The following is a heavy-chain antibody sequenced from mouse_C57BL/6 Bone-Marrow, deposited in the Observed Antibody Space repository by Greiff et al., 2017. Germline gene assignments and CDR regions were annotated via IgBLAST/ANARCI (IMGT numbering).Heavy chain of an antibody. D-gene: IGHD2-3*01. CDR1: GFSLNSYG. Sequence: VKLQESGPGLVQPSQRLSITCTVSGFSLNSYGVHWVRQSPGKGLEWLGVLWSGGSTDYNAAFISRLSISKDNSKSQVFFKMNSLQADDTAIYYCARMDGYYAWFAYWGQGTLVTVSA. J-gene: IGHJ3*01. V-gene: IGHV2-2*01. CDR2: LWSGGST. CDR3: ARMDGYYAWFAY.